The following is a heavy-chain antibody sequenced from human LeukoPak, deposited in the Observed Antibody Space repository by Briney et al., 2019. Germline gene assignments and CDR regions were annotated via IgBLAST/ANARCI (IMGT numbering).Heavy chain of an antibody. CDR3: ARDDSSSEAFDI. D-gene: IGHD6-6*01. CDR1: GYTFTSYA. CDR2: IIPIFGTA. Sequence: SVKVSCKASGYTFTSYAMNWVRQAPGQGLEWMGGIIPIFGTANYAQEFQGRVTITADESTSTAYMELSSLRSEDTAVYYCARDDSSSEAFDIWGQGTMVTVSS. V-gene: IGHV1-69*13. J-gene: IGHJ3*02.